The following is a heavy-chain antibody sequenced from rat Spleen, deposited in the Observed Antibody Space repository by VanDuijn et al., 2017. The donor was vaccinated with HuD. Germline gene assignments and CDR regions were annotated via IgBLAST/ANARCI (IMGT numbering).Heavy chain of an antibody. CDR2: ISPSGGTT. J-gene: IGHJ2*01. CDR1: GFTFSDYY. CDR3: TRHPDYSNYFDY. Sequence: EVQLVESGGGLVQPGRSLKLSCAASGFTFSDYYMAWVRQAPTKGLEWVASISPSGGTTYYRDSVKGRFTVSRDNAKSTLYLQMDSLRSEDTATYYCTRHPDYSNYFDYWGQGVMVTVSS. V-gene: IGHV5-25*01. D-gene: IGHD1-1*01.